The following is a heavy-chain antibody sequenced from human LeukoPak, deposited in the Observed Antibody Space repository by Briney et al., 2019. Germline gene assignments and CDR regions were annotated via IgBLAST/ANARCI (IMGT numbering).Heavy chain of an antibody. Sequence: SETLSLTCNVSGGSISSYYWSWLRQPPRKGLEGIGYIHYSGSTSYNPSLKSRITISLDTSKNQISLKVRSATAADTAVYYCARTTEDCSSTSCYQYWFDPWGEGTLVTVSS. V-gene: IGHV4-59*01. CDR3: ARTTEDCSSTSCYQYWFDP. J-gene: IGHJ5*02. CDR1: GGSISSYY. CDR2: IHYSGST. D-gene: IGHD2-2*01.